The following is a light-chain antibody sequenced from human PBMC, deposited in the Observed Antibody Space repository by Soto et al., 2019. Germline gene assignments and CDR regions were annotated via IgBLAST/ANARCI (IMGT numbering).Light chain of an antibody. CDR2: AAS. Sequence: MTQSPSSLSASVGEKIIITCRASRVVGSDVSWYQQKPGQAPKLLIYAASNLYTGDPSRFSGSRSGTEFTLTISSLQPEDFASYYCLQDYGDSWTFGQGTKVEIE. CDR1: RVVGSD. J-gene: IGKJ1*01. V-gene: IGKV1-6*01. CDR3: LQDYGDSWT.